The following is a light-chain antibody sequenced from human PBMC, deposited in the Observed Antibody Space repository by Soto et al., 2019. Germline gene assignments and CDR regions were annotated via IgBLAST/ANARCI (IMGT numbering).Light chain of an antibody. CDR3: SSYTSFSTVV. Sequence: QSALTQPASVSGSPGQSITISCTGTSSEVGSYNYVSWYQQHPGKAPKLMIYEVSNRPSGVSNRFSGSKSGNTASLTISGLQAEDEADYYCSSYTSFSTVVFGGGTKLTVL. CDR2: EVS. J-gene: IGLJ2*01. V-gene: IGLV2-14*01. CDR1: SSEVGSYNY.